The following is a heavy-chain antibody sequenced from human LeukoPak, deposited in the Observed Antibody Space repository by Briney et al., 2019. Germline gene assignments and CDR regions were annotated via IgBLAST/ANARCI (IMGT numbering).Heavy chain of an antibody. V-gene: IGHV4-31*03. CDR1: GGSISSGDYY. Sequence: SETLSLTCTVSGGSISSGDYYWSWFRQHPGNGLEWIGYTYYSGSTDYTPSLKSRLTISRDTSKNQFSLNLSSVTAADTAVYYCARGVSAGWFDPWGQGTLVTVSS. CDR2: TYYSGST. D-gene: IGHD3-3*01. CDR3: ARGVSAGWFDP. J-gene: IGHJ5*02.